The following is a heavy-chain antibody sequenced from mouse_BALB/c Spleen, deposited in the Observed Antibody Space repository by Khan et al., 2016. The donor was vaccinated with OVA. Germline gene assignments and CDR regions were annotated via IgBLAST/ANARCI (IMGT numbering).Heavy chain of an antibody. CDR3: ARGDGNYRFAY. D-gene: IGHD2-1*01. Sequence: QVQLKQSGAELVRPGVSVKISCKGSGYTFTDFAMHWVKQSHAKSLEWIGVISTYYGDAYYNQNFKGKATMTVDKSSSTAYMKLARLTSEDSAVYNCARGDGNYRFAYWGQGTLVTVSA. J-gene: IGHJ3*01. CDR1: GYTFTDFA. V-gene: IGHV1S137*01. CDR2: ISTYYGDA.